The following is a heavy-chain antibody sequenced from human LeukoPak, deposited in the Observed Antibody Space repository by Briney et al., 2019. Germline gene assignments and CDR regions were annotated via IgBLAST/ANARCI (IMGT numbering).Heavy chain of an antibody. V-gene: IGHV3-30*02. Sequence: GGSLRLSCAASGFTFTSYGMHWVRQAPGKGLEWVAFIQYDGSNKYYADSVKGRFTISRDISKNTLYLQMNSLRAEDTAVYYCAKRDTSGWPPVGLGYWGQGTLVTVSS. CDR3: AKRDTSGWPPVGLGY. J-gene: IGHJ4*02. D-gene: IGHD6-19*01. CDR2: IQYDGSNK. CDR1: GFTFTSYG.